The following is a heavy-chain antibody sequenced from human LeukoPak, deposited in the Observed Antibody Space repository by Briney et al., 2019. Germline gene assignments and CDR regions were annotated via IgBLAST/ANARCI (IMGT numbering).Heavy chain of an antibody. CDR3: ARDLAALIAAALGP. V-gene: IGHV3-53*01. J-gene: IGHJ5*02. CDR2: IYSGGST. CDR1: GFTVSSNY. D-gene: IGHD6-13*01. Sequence: GGSLRLSCAASGFTVSSNYMSWVRQAPGKGLEWVSVIYSGGSTYYADSVKGRFTISRDNAKNSLYLQMNGLRAEDTAVYYCARDLAALIAAALGPWGQGTLVTVSS.